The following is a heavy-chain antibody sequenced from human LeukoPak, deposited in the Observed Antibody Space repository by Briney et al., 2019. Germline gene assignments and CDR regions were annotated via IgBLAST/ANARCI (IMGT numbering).Heavy chain of an antibody. CDR2: ISYDGPNK. CDR3: AKDATAVPGTVYMDV. Sequence: GGSLRLSCAASGFTFSSYAMHWVRQAPGKGLEWVAAISYDGPNKYYVDSVKGRFTISRDNSKNTLYLQMTSLRAEDTALYHCAKDATAVPGTVYMDVWGKGTTVTISS. J-gene: IGHJ6*03. D-gene: IGHD6-13*01. V-gene: IGHV3-30*04. CDR1: GFTFSSYA.